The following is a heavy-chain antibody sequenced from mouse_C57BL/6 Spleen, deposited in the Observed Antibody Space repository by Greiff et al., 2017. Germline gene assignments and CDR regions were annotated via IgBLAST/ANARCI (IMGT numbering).Heavy chain of an antibody. V-gene: IGHV1-64*01. CDR2: IHPNSGST. J-gene: IGHJ4*01. CDR3: ARRHYYGSSDYAMDY. D-gene: IGHD1-1*01. Sequence: VQLQQPGAELVKPGASVKLSCKASGYTFTSYWMHWVKQRPGQGLEWIGMIHPNSGSTNYNEKFKSKATLTVDKSSSTADMQLSSLTSEDSAVYYCARRHYYGSSDYAMDYWGQGTSVTVSS. CDR1: GYTFTSYW.